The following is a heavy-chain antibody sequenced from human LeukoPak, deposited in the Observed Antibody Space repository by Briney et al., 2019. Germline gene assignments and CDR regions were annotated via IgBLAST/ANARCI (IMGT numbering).Heavy chain of an antibody. CDR1: GYTFTGYY. CDR2: INPNSGGT. J-gene: IGHJ4*02. Sequence: ASVKVSCKASGYTFTGYYMHWVRQAPGQGLEWMGWINPNSGGTNYAQKFQGRVTMTRDTSISTAYMELSRLRSDDTAVYYCARVSSGYSSSPRIDYWGQGTLVTVSS. V-gene: IGHV1-2*02. D-gene: IGHD6-13*01. CDR3: ARVSSGYSSSPRIDY.